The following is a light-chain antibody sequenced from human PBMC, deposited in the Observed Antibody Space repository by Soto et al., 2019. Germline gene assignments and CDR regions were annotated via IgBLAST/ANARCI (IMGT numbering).Light chain of an antibody. CDR1: QSLTTD. CDR2: GAS. Sequence: EIVMTQSPATLSLSPGERATLSCRASQSLTTDLAWYQQKPGQPPRLLIYGASTRATDFPARFSGSGSGTEFTLTISSLQSEDFATYYCQQSYNAPIAFGQGTRLEIK. V-gene: IGKV3-15*01. CDR3: QQSYNAPIA. J-gene: IGKJ5*01.